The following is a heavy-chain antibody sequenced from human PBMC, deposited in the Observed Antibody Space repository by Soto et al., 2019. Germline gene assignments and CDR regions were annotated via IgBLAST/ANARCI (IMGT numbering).Heavy chain of an antibody. D-gene: IGHD4-17*01. V-gene: IGHV1-69*13. CDR3: ARDPPDYGDYVSQGQSNWFDP. CDR1: GGTFSSYA. Sequence: SSVKVSCKASGGTFSSYAISWVRQAPGQGLEWMGGIIPIFGTANYAQKFQGRVTITADESTSTAYMELSSLRSEDTAVYYCARDPPDYGDYVSQGQSNWFDPWGQGTLVTVSS. CDR2: IIPIFGTA. J-gene: IGHJ5*02.